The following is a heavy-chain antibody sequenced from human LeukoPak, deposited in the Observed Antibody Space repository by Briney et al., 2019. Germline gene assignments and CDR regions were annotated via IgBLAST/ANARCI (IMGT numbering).Heavy chain of an antibody. Sequence: GGSLRLSCEASGFSFSSHAMSWVRQAPGKGLEWVSVLYAGGESYYADSVLGRFTISRDNSNNTVFLEMNSLTADDTAVYFCARDSAGNQYSSGNFDLWGQGTLVTVSS. V-gene: IGHV3-23*03. D-gene: IGHD3-10*01. CDR3: ARDSAGNQYSSGNFDL. J-gene: IGHJ4*02. CDR2: LYAGGES. CDR1: GFSFSSHA.